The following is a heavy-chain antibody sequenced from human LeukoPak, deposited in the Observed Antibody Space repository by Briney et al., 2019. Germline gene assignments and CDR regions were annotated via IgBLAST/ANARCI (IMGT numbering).Heavy chain of an antibody. CDR1: EFTFSAYW. V-gene: IGHV3-74*01. D-gene: IGHD3-10*01. J-gene: IGHJ4*02. CDR3: ARDPSMFRGAFDY. Sequence: GGSLRLSCAASEFTFSAYWVHWVRQAPGKGLVWVSRITGDESSISYADSVKGRFTISRDNAKNTLYLQMNSLRDEDTAVYYCARDPSMFRGAFDYWGQGALVTVSS. CDR2: ITGDESSI.